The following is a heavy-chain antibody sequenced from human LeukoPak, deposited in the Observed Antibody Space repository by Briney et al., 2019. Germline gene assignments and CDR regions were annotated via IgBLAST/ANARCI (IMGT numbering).Heavy chain of an antibody. J-gene: IGHJ4*02. Sequence: GGSLRLSCAASGFTFSSYDIHWVRQAPGKGLEWVAVISYDGDTEFYADSVKGRFTISRDNSKNTLYLQMNSLRAEDTAVYYCARDKQGRINEWGQGTLVTVSS. CDR1: GFTFSSYD. CDR3: ARDKQGRINE. D-gene: IGHD2-15*01. V-gene: IGHV3-30*14. CDR2: ISYDGDTE.